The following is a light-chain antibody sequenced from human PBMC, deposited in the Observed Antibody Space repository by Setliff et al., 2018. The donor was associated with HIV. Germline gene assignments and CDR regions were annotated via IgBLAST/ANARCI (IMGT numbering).Light chain of an antibody. CDR2: QAS. Sequence: QSALAQPASVSGSPGQSITISCSGTRNDAGRYDLVSWYQQHPGKAPKLMIYQASRRPSGVSNRFSASKSGNTASLTISGLQAEDEADYYCCSNTGSNTYVFGTGTKVTVL. CDR1: RNDAGRYDL. V-gene: IGLV2-23*01. J-gene: IGLJ1*01. CDR3: CSNTGSNTYV.